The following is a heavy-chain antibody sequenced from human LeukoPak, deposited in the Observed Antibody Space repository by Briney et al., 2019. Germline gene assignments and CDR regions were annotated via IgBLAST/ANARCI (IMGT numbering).Heavy chain of an antibody. J-gene: IGHJ4*02. Sequence: GGSLRLSCAASGFTFNIYAMSWVRQSPGKGLEGVSSITSSGDVTFYADSVKDRFTISRDNSKNTLYMQMSSMRAEETAVYYCAKDRPNYHESNGHYYRPNGDYWGQGTLVTVSS. D-gene: IGHD3-22*01. CDR2: ITSSGDVT. V-gene: IGHV3-23*01. CDR1: GFTFNIYA. CDR3: AKDRPNYHESNGHYYRPNGDY.